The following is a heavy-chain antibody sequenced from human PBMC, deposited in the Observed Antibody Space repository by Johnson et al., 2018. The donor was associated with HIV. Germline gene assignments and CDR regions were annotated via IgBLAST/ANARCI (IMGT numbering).Heavy chain of an antibody. CDR1: RFTFSSYA. V-gene: IGHV3-30-3*01. CDR3: AMGGVHCSGGGCYTPGDV. Sequence: QMRLVESGGGLVQPGRSLRLSCAASRFTFSSYAMHWVRQAPGKGLEWVAVTSNDGTNTYYADSVKGRFTISSDNSKNTRYLEMNSRRAEDTAMYYCAMGGVHCSGGGCYTPGDVWGQGTVVTVSS. D-gene: IGHD2-15*01. CDR2: TSNDGTNT. J-gene: IGHJ3*01.